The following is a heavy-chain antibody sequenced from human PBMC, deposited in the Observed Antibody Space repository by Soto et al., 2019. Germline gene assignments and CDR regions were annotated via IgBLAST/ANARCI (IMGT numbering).Heavy chain of an antibody. Sequence: SETLSLTCTVSAGSISRSGHFWGWIRQSPGKGLEWIGSIYYSVSTYYNPSLKSRVTVSVDTSKNQFSLKLSSVTAADTAVYYCARHPSDFWFDPWGQGTLVTVS. CDR2: IYYSVST. J-gene: IGHJ5*02. CDR3: ARHPSDFWFDP. CDR1: AGSISRSGHF. D-gene: IGHD2-21*02. V-gene: IGHV4-39*01.